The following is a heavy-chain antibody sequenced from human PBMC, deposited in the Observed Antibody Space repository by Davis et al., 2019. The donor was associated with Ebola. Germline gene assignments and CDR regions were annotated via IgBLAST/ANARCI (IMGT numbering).Heavy chain of an antibody. D-gene: IGHD3-22*01. CDR2: INPSGGST. CDR1: GYTFTSYY. CDR3: ASGGITMIVEPYPDAFDI. J-gene: IGHJ3*02. V-gene: IGHV1-46*01. Sequence: ASVKVSCKASGYTFTSYYMHWVRQAPGQGLEWMGIINPSGGSTSYAQKFQGRVTITADKSTSTAYMELSSLRSEDTAVYYCASGGITMIVEPYPDAFDIWGQGTMVTVSS.